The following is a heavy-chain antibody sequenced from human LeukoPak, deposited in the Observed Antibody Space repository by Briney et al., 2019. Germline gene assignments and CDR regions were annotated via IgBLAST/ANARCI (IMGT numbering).Heavy chain of an antibody. CDR1: GGTFTSYA. D-gene: IGHD3-22*01. Sequence: ASVKVSCKASGGTFTSYAISWVRQAPGQRLEWMGRIIPIFGTANYAQKFQGRVTITTDESTSTAYMELSSLRSEDTAVYYCARDSYYDSSGYYPMGYFDYWGQGTLVTVSS. V-gene: IGHV1-69*05. CDR3: ARDSYYDSSGYYPMGYFDY. J-gene: IGHJ4*02. CDR2: IIPIFGTA.